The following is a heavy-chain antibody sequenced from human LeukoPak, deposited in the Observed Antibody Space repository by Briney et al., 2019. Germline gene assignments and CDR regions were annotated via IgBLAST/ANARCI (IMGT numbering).Heavy chain of an antibody. D-gene: IGHD1-26*01. CDR2: IYSGGST. Sequence: QAGGSLRLSCAASGFTVSSNYMSWVRQAPGKGLEWVSVIYSGGSTYYADSVKGRFTISRDNSKNTLYLQMNSLRAEDTAVYYCATWEYEDAFDIWGQGTMVTVSS. V-gene: IGHV3-53*01. CDR3: ATWEYEDAFDI. CDR1: GFTVSSNY. J-gene: IGHJ3*02.